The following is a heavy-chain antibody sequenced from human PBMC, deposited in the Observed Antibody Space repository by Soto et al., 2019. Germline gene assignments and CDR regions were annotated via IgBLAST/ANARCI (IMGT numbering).Heavy chain of an antibody. CDR1: GGTFVRHV. V-gene: IGHV1-69*09. D-gene: IGHD2-2*01. CDR3: ATPACAATWCSPXHNLDH. Sequence: QVQLVQSGAEVKKPESSVKVSCKTSGGTFVRHVISWVRQAPGQGPEWMGKINPLSGISNYAQKFQDRVTFTANTDSSTAYMELSSLRSDDTAVYYCATPACAATWCSPXHNLDHWGQGTLVTVSS. J-gene: IGHJ4*02. CDR2: INPLSGIS.